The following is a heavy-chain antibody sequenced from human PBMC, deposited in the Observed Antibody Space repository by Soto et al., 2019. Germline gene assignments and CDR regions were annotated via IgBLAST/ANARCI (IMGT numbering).Heavy chain of an antibody. J-gene: IGHJ4*02. CDR3: ARGIAAAGYFDY. D-gene: IGHD6-13*01. CDR1: GYTFTSYN. Sequence: ASVKVSCKTSGYTFTSYNIYWVRQAPGQGLEWMGIINPSGGSTSYAQKFQGRVTMTRDTSTSTVYMQLSSLRSEDTAVYYCARGIAAAGYFDYWGQGTLVTVSS. V-gene: IGHV1-46*03. CDR2: INPSGGST.